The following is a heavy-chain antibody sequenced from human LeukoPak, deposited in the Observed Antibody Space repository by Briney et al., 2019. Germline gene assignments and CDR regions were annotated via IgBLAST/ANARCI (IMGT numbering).Heavy chain of an antibody. CDR2: INPNSGGT. D-gene: IGHD3-22*01. CDR3: ARVMTRYYYDSSGYYGY. V-gene: IGHV1-2*02. J-gene: IGHJ4*02. CDR1: GYTFTGYY. Sequence: ASVKVSCKASGYTFTGYYMHWVRQAPGQGLEWMGWINPNSGGTNYAQQFQGRLTMTRDTSISTAYMELSRLRSDDTAVYYCARVMTRYYYDSSGYYGYWGQGTLVTVSS.